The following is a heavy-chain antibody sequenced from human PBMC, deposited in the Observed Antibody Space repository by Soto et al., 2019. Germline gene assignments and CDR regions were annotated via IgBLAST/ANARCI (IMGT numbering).Heavy chain of an antibody. J-gene: IGHJ4*02. V-gene: IGHV4-4*07. CDR2: IYSSSST. D-gene: IGHD2-21*01. CDR3: ARAINVYYFDS. CDR1: GGSVTTYY. Sequence: PSETLSLTCTVSGGSVTTYYWSWIRQPAGKGLEWIGHIYSSSSTNYNPSLKSRVTMSVDTSKNQFSLKLSSVTAADTAVYYCARAINVYYFDSWGQGTLVTVSS.